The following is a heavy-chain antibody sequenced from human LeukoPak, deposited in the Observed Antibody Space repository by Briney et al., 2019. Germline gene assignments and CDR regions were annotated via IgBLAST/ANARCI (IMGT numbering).Heavy chain of an antibody. CDR2: IYYTGTT. CDR3: ARFSSDCSTAICYLTY. CDR1: GGSLSSHY. Sequence: SETLSLTCTVSGGSLSSHYWSWIRQPPGKGLELIGHIYYTGTTYYNPSLNSRVTISLDTSRNQFSLRLTSVTAADTAVYYCARFSSDCSTAICYLTYWGQGTLVTVSS. V-gene: IGHV4-59*11. D-gene: IGHD2-21*01. J-gene: IGHJ4*02.